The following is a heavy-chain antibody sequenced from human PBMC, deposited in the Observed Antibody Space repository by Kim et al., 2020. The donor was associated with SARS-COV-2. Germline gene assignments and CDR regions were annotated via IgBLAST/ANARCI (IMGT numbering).Heavy chain of an antibody. CDR2: IIPIFGTT. J-gene: IGHJ4*02. V-gene: IGHV1-69*13. CDR3: ARRNSDTSGYYYLDN. D-gene: IGHD3-22*01. CDR1: GGTFSIYA. Sequence: SVKVSCQASGGTFSIYAFIWVRQAPGQGLVWMGGIIPIFGTTNYAQNFQGRVTITADESTSTAYMELSSLRSEDTAVYYCARRNSDTSGYYYLDNWGQGTLVTVSS.